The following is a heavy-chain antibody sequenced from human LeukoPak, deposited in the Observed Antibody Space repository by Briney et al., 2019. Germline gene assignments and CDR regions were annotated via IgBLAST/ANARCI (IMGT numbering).Heavy chain of an antibody. V-gene: IGHV3-30*18. CDR2: ISYDGSNK. Sequence: GGSLTLSCAASGFTFSSYGMHWVRQAPGKGLEWVAVISYDGSNKYYADSVKGRFTISRDNSKNTLYLQMNSLRAEDTVVYYCANTAAGTGYFDYWGQGTLVTVSS. CDR3: ANTAAGTGYFDY. CDR1: GFTFSSYG. D-gene: IGHD6-13*01. J-gene: IGHJ4*01.